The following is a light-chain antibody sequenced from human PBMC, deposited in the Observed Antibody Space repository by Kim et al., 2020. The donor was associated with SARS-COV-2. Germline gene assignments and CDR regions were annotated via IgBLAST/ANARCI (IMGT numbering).Light chain of an antibody. J-gene: IGKJ1*01. CDR2: AAS. V-gene: IGKV1-39*01. CDR3: QQSYSTPRT. Sequence: EVVGARFTIPCRASQSISSYLNWYQQKPGKAPKLLIYAASSLQSGVPSRFSGSGSGTDFTLTISSLQPEDFATYYCQQSYSTPRTFGQGTKVDIK. CDR1: QSISSY.